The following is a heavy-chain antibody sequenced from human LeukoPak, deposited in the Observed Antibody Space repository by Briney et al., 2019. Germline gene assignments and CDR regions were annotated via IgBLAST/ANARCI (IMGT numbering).Heavy chain of an antibody. CDR2: INHSGST. D-gene: IGHD3-10*01. J-gene: IGHJ4*02. CDR1: GGSFSGYY. Sequence: PSETLSLTCTVYGGSFSGYYWSWIRQPPGKGLEWIGEINHSGSTNYNPSLKSRVTISVGTSKNQFSLKLSSVTAADTAVYYCARGIRITMVRGVTKYYFDYWGQGTLVTVSS. CDR3: ARGIRITMVRGVTKYYFDY. V-gene: IGHV4-34*01.